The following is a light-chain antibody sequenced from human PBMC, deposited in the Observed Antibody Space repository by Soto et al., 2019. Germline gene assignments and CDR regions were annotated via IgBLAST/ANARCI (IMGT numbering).Light chain of an antibody. CDR2: DAS. CDR1: QDISSF. J-gene: IGKJ4*01. CDR3: QQAASFPLT. Sequence: DIQMTQSPSSVSASVGERVSITCRASQDISSFLTWYQQKPGKAPKLLIYDASSLQTGVPSRFSGRRSGTDFTLTISSLQPEDVATYFCQQAASFPLTFGGGTTVEIK. V-gene: IGKV1D-12*01.